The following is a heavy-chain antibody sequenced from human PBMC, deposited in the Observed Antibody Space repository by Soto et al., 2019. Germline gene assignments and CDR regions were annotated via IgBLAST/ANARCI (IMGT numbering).Heavy chain of an antibody. CDR1: GGSFSGYY. CDR3: ARMSSPTYYDFWSPRMGAFDI. D-gene: IGHD3-3*01. J-gene: IGHJ3*02. CDR2: INHSGST. Sequence: SETLSLTCAVYGGSFSGYYWSWIRQPPGKGLEWIGEINHSGSTNYNPSLKSRVTISVDTSKNQFSLKLSSVTAADTAVYYCARMSSPTYYDFWSPRMGAFDIWGQGTMVTVSS. V-gene: IGHV4-34*01.